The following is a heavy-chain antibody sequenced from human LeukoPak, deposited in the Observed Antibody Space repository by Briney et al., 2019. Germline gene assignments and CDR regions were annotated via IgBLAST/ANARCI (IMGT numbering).Heavy chain of an antibody. V-gene: IGHV4-34*01. CDR3: ARGWKVVNFDS. CDR2: INHSGST. CDR1: GGSFSGYY. J-gene: IGHJ4*02. Sequence: PSETLSLTCAVYGGSFSGYYWSWIRQPPGKGLEWIGEINHSGSTNYNPSLKSRVTISVDTSKNQFSLKLSSVTAADTAVYYCARGWKVVNFDSWGQGTLVTVSS. D-gene: IGHD2-15*01.